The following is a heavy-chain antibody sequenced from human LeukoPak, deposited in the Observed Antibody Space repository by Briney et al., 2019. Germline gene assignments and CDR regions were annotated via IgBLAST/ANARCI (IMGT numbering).Heavy chain of an antibody. D-gene: IGHD3-10*01. J-gene: IGHJ5*02. CDR1: GDTISTSFYY. Sequence: SETLSLTCTVSGDTISTSFYYWDWIRQPPGKGLEWIGGILYSGTTYYNPSLKSRVTISVDMSKNQFSLKLSSVTAADTAVYYCARDHNQYYYGSGVSGGWFDPWGQGTLVTVSS. CDR2: ILYSGTT. CDR3: ARDHNQYYYGSGVSGGWFDP. V-gene: IGHV4-39*07.